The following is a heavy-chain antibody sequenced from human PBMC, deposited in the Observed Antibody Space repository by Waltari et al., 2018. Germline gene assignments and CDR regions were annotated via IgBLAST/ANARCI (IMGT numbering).Heavy chain of an antibody. V-gene: IGHV1-18*01. J-gene: IGHJ6*02. D-gene: IGHD7-27*01. CDR3: ARPSLGQYYYYGMEV. Sequence: QVQLVQSGGEVKKPGASVKVSFTASGHTFTSSGISWVRQAPGQGLAWMGWIRVDNGNTNYAQHLQGRVTMTADTSTSTAYMELRSLRSDDTAVYYCARPSLGQYYYYGMEVWGQGTAVTVSS. CDR1: GHTFTSSG. CDR2: IRVDNGNT.